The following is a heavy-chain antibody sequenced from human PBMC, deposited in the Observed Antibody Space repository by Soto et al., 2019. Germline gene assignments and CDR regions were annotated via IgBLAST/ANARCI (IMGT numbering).Heavy chain of an antibody. D-gene: IGHD2-15*01. Sequence: QVQLVQSGAEVKKPGSSVKVSCKASGGTFSSYAISWVRQAPGQGLEWMGGIIPIFGTANYAQKFQGRVTITADXXTXTXXMELSSLRSEDTAVYYCARAADCSGGSCYGSPIDYWGQGTLVTVSS. V-gene: IGHV1-69*12. CDR1: GGTFSSYA. J-gene: IGHJ4*02. CDR3: ARAADCSGGSCYGSPIDY. CDR2: IIPIFGTA.